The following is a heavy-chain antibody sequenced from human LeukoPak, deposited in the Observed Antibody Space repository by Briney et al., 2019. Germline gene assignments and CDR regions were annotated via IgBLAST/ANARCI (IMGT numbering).Heavy chain of an antibody. CDR1: GGSVTSGNYY. V-gene: IGHV4-61*02. CDR2: IYTNGGA. CDR3: AREPPGY. J-gene: IGHJ4*02. Sequence: SETLSLTCTVSGGSVTSGNYYWNWIRQPAGKGLEWIGRIYTNGGASYNPSLKSRVTISIDASKNQFSLKLSSVTAPDTAVYYCAREPPGYWGQGILVTVSS.